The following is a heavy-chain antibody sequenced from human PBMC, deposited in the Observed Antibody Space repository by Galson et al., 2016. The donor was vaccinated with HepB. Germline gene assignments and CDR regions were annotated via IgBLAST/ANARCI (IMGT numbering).Heavy chain of an antibody. V-gene: IGHV3-43*01. CDR3: AKDGRATTVVTRNYFDF. J-gene: IGHJ4*02. CDR2: IRWDGGDT. D-gene: IGHD4-23*01. CDR1: GFTFDDYT. Sequence: SLRLSCAASGFTFDDYTMHWVRQVPGKGLEWISVIRWDGGDTYYADSVKGRFTISRDNNKNSLYLQMSSPTTEDTALYFYAKDGRATTVVTRNYFDFWGQGTLVIVSS.